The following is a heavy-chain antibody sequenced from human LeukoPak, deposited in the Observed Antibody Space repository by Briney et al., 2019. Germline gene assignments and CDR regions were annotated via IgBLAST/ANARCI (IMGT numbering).Heavy chain of an antibody. Sequence: SVKVSCKASGGTFSSYAISWVRQAPGQGLEWMGRIIPIFGIANYAQKFPGRVTITADKSTSTAYMELSSLRSEDTAVYYCARAPTTVTTLWFDPWGQGTLVTVSS. D-gene: IGHD4-17*01. CDR1: GGTFSSYA. V-gene: IGHV1-69*04. CDR2: IIPIFGIA. CDR3: ARAPTTVTTLWFDP. J-gene: IGHJ5*02.